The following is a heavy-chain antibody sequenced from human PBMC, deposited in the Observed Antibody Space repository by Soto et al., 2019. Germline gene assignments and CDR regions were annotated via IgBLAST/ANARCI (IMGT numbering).Heavy chain of an antibody. D-gene: IGHD4-17*01. CDR1: GFTFSDYY. CDR2: ISSSGSTI. Sequence: GGSLRLSCAASGFTFSDYYMSWIRQAPGKGLEWVSYISSSGSTIYYADSVKGRFTISRDNAKNSLYLQMNSLRAEDTAVYYCARGSYGDYLYYYYMDVWGKGTTVTVSS. CDR3: ARGSYGDYLYYYYMDV. V-gene: IGHV3-11*01. J-gene: IGHJ6*03.